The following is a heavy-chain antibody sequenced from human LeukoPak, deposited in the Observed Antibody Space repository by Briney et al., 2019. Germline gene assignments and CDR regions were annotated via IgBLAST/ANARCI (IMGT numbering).Heavy chain of an antibody. CDR3: AREWGQLGELDY. D-gene: IGHD3-16*01. CDR2: ISSSSSYI. Sequence: GGSLRLSCAASGFTFSSYSMNWVRQAPGRGLEWVSSISSSSSYIYYADSVKGRFTISRDNAKNSLYLQMDSLRAEDTAVYYCAREWGQLGELDYWGQGTLVTVSS. J-gene: IGHJ4*02. V-gene: IGHV3-21*01. CDR1: GFTFSSYS.